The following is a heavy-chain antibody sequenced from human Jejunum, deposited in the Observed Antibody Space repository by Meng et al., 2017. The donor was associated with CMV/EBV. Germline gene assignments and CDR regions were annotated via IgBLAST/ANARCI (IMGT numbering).Heavy chain of an antibody. CDR3: AKDSPILTV. Sequence: GRRLESGGGLVHPGGSLRLSCTASGFTLSTYGMSWVRQAPGKGLEWVSAISYSGDGTYYADSVKGRFTISRDNSKNTLYLQMNSLRAEDTAIYYCAKDSPILTVWGQGTLVTVSS. J-gene: IGHJ4*02. D-gene: IGHD3-9*01. CDR2: ISYSGDGT. V-gene: IGHV3-23*01. CDR1: GFTLSTYG.